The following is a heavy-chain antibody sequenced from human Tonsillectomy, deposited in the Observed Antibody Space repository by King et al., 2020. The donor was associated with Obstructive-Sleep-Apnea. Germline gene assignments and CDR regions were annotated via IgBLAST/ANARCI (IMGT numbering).Heavy chain of an antibody. D-gene: IGHD3-22*01. Sequence: VQLVESGGGLVQPGGSLRLSCAASGFTFGSYWMTWVRSAPGRGLEWVANIRQDESQKYYVDSVNGRFTISRDNAKNSLYLQMNSLRADDTAVYYCARARSYETTGYYYDVFDMWGQGTMVTVSS. CDR2: IRQDESQK. V-gene: IGHV3-7*03. CDR1: GFTFGSYW. CDR3: ARARSYETTGYYYDVFDM. J-gene: IGHJ3*02.